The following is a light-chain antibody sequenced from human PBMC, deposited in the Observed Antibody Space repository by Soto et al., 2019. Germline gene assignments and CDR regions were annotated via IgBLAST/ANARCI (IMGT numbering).Light chain of an antibody. J-gene: IGLJ3*02. V-gene: IGLV1-40*01. CDR3: QSYDSSLSWV. CDR1: SSNIGAGYD. CDR2: GNS. Sequence: QSVLTQPPSVSGAPGQRVTISCTGSSSNIGAGYDVHWYQQLPGTAPKLLIYGNSNRPSGVPDRFSGSKSGTSASLAITGLQAEDEADDYCQSYDSSLSWVFGGGIKLTVL.